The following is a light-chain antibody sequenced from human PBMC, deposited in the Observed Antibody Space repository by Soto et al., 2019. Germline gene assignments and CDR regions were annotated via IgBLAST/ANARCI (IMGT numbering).Light chain of an antibody. J-gene: IGKJ4*01. V-gene: IGKV3-20*01. CDR2: GAS. CDR1: QFVSSTY. Sequence: EVVLTQSPGTLSLSPCARANLSSSASQFVSSTYLAWYQQRPGQAPRLLIYGASSRATGIPDRFSGGGSETDFTLTISRLESEDSAVYYCQQYGISPFTFGGGTKVDIK. CDR3: QQYGISPFT.